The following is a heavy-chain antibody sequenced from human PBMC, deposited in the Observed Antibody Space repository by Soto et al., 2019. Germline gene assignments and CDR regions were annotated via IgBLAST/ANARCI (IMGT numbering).Heavy chain of an antibody. V-gene: IGHV3-74*01. CDR3: ARERYYDILTGYEDTDY. D-gene: IGHD3-9*01. CDR1: GFTFSSYW. Sequence: VQLVESGGGLVQPGGSLRLSCAASGFTFSSYWIHWVRQAPGKGLVWVSRINSDGSSTSYADSVKGRFTISRDNAKNTLYLQMNSLRAEDTAVYYCARERYYDILTGYEDTDYWGQGTLVTVSS. CDR2: INSDGSST. J-gene: IGHJ4*02.